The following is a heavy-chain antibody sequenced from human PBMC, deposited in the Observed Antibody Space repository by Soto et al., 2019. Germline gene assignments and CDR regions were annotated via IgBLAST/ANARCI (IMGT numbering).Heavy chain of an antibody. CDR3: ARSHYTYGLIIDY. CDR1: GDSITTNGYY. V-gene: IGHV4-39*01. D-gene: IGHD2-8*01. CDR2: VYWTGST. J-gene: IGHJ4*02. Sequence: SSETLSLTCSVSGDSITTNGYYWGWIRQPPGKGLQWIGNVYWTGSTFSHPSLTSRVFISVDTSKNEFSLRLTSVTAADTAVYYCARSHYTYGLIIDYWGPGTLVPVYS.